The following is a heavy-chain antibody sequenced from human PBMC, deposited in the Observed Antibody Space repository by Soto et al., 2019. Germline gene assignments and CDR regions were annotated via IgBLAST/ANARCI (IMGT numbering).Heavy chain of an antibody. J-gene: IGHJ5*02. CDR2: IFGDDDK. D-gene: IGHD1-1*01. CDR3: AHRFRATGTNNWFDP. Sequence: QITLKESGPTLVKPTQTLTLTCTFSGFSLSTSGLGVGWIRQPPGKALEWLALIFGDDDKRYSPSLKIRLTITKDTSKNQVVLTMTNRDPVDTATYYFAHRFRATGTNNWFDPWGQGTLVTVSS. CDR1: GFSLSTSGLG. V-gene: IGHV2-5*02.